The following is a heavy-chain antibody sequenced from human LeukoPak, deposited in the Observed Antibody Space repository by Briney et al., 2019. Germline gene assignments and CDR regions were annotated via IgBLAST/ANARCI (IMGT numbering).Heavy chain of an antibody. Sequence: PSETLSLTCTVSGGSISSSSYYWGWIRQPPGNGLEWIGSIYYSGSTYYNPSLKSRVTISVDTSKNQFSLKLSSVTAADTAVYYCAGGAGSRGLEAFDIWGQGTMVTVSS. D-gene: IGHD6-19*01. J-gene: IGHJ3*02. CDR2: IYYSGST. CDR3: AGGAGSRGLEAFDI. CDR1: GGSISSSSYY. V-gene: IGHV4-39*07.